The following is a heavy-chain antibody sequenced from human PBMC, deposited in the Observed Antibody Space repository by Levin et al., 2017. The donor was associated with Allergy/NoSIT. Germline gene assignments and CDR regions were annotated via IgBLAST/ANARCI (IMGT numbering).Heavy chain of an antibody. Sequence: SETLSLTCAAYGGSFSGYYWSWIRQPPGKGLEWIGEINHGGSTNYNPSLKSRVTISVDTSKNQFSLKLSSVTAADTAVYYCARVGTIFKSSGWFDPWGQGTLVTVSS. CDR2: INHGGST. CDR1: GGSFSGYY. D-gene: IGHD3-9*01. J-gene: IGHJ5*02. CDR3: ARVGTIFKSSGWFDP. V-gene: IGHV4-34*01.